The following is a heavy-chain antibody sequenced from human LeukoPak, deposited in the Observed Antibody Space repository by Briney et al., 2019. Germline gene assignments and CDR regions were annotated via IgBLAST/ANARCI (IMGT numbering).Heavy chain of an antibody. Sequence: PGGSLRLSCAASGFTFSSYAMSWVRQAPGKGLEWVSAISGSGGSTYYADSVKGRFTISRDNSKNTLYLQMNSLRAEDTAVYYCAKWCRNQYCSSTSAKRFDYWRQGTLVTVSS. CDR3: AKWCRNQYCSSTSAKRFDY. CDR2: ISGSGGST. D-gene: IGHD2-2*01. V-gene: IGHV3-23*01. CDR1: GFTFSSYA. J-gene: IGHJ4*02.